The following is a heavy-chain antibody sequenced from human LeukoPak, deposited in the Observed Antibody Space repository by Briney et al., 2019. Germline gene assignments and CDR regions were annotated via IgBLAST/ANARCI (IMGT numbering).Heavy chain of an antibody. CDR3: ARGHYDFWSGYFNYFDY. CDR2: INPNSGGT. Sequence: GASVKVSCKASGYTFTGYYMHWVRQAPGQGLEWMGWINPNSGGTNYAQKFQGRVTMTRDTSISTAYMELSRLRSDDTAVYYCARGHYDFWSGYFNYFDYWGQGTLATVSS. D-gene: IGHD3-3*01. CDR1: GYTFTGYY. V-gene: IGHV1-2*02. J-gene: IGHJ4*02.